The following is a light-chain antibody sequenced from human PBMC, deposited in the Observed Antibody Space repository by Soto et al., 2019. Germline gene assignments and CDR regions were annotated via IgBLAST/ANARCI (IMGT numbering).Light chain of an antibody. V-gene: IGKV3-11*01. CDR1: QSVSSY. J-gene: IGKJ3*01. Sequence: EIVLTQSPATLSLSPGERATLSCRASQSVSSYLAWYQQKPGQAPGLLIYDASNRATGIPARFSGSGSGTDFTLTISSLEPEDFAVYYCRQRSNWPLFTFGPGTKVDIK. CDR2: DAS. CDR3: RQRSNWPLFT.